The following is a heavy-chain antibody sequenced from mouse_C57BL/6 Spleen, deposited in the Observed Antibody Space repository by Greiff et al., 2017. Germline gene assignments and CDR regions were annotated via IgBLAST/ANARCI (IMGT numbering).Heavy chain of an antibody. CDR1: GFTFSDYG. J-gene: IGHJ2*01. D-gene: IGHD3-2*02. Sequence: EVQLQESGGGLVKPGGSLKLSCAASGFTFSDYGMHWVRQAPEKGLEWVAYISSGSSTIYYADTVKGRFTISRDNAKNTLFLQMTSLRSEDTAMYYCARMAAQAHFDYWGQGTTLTVSS. V-gene: IGHV5-17*01. CDR3: ARMAAQAHFDY. CDR2: ISSGSSTI.